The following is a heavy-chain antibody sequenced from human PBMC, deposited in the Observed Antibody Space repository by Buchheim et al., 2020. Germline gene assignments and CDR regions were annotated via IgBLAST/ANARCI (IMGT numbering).Heavy chain of an antibody. CDR2: ISRGSSTI. J-gene: IGHJ4*02. Sequence: EVQLVESGGGLVQPGGSLRLSCAASGFTFSSYSMNWVRQAPGKGLEWVSYISRGSSTIYYADSVKGRFTLSRDNAKNSLYLQMNSLRAEDTAVYYCAREANYYGSGSYFDYWGQGTL. CDR1: GFTFSSYS. CDR3: AREANYYGSGSYFDY. V-gene: IGHV3-48*01. D-gene: IGHD3-10*01.